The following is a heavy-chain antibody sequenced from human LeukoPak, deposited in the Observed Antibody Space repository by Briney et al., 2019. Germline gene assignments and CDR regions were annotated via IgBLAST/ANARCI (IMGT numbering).Heavy chain of an antibody. CDR3: ARLSAWRLDY. J-gene: IGHJ4*02. CDR1: GFTFSSYA. Sequence: PGGSLRLSCAASGFTFSSYAMSWVRQAPGKGLEWVSAISGSGGSTYYADSVKGRFTISRDNSKNTLYLQMNSLRVEDTAVYYCARLSAWRLDYWGQGTLVTVSS. V-gene: IGHV3-23*01. CDR2: ISGSGGST. D-gene: IGHD6-19*01.